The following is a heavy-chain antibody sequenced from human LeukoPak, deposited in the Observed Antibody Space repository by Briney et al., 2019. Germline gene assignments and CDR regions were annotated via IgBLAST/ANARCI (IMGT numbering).Heavy chain of an antibody. CDR3: APLYCSRTSCYLDY. J-gene: IGHJ4*02. D-gene: IGHD2-2*01. CDR1: GGSISRTSYY. Sequence: PSETLSLTCTVSGGSISRTSYYWGWIRQPAGKGLEWIGSISYSGNPYYNPSLKSRVTIFADTSKNQFSLKLSSVTAADTAVYYCAPLYCSRTSCYLDYWGQGSLVTVSS. V-gene: IGHV4-39*01. CDR2: ISYSGNP.